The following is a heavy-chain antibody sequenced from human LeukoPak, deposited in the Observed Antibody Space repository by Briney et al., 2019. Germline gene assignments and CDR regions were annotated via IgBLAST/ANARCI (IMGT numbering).Heavy chain of an antibody. CDR1: GGSFSGYD. CDR3: AGLLGGARVY. D-gene: IGHD1-26*01. Sequence: PSETLSLTCAVYGGSFSGYDWSWIRQPPGKGLEWIGEINHSGSTNYNPSLKSRVTRSVDTSKNQISLKLSSVTAADTAVYYCAGLLGGARVYWGQGTLVTVSS. V-gene: IGHV4-34*01. CDR2: INHSGST. J-gene: IGHJ4*02.